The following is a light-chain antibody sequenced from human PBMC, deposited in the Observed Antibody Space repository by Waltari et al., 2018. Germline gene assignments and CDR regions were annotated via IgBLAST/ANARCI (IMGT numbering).Light chain of an antibody. J-gene: IGKJ3*01. CDR3: QQYNSWPPVT. CDR1: QSVSSN. Sequence: EIVMTQSPATLSVSLGDRVTLSCRASQSVSSNLAWYQQRPGQAPRLVIFGASTRATGIPARFSGSGSETEFTLTISSLQSEDFAVYYCQQYNSWPPVTFGPGTKVDLK. V-gene: IGKV3-15*01. CDR2: GAS.